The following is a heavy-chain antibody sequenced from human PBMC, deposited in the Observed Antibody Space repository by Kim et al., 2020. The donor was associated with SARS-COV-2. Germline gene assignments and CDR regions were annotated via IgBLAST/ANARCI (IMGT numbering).Heavy chain of an antibody. V-gene: IGHV3-30*04. CDR1: GFTFSSYA. CDR2: ISYDGSNK. CDR3: ARDSRSVDIVATIWSPIHYYYYGMDV. D-gene: IGHD5-12*01. Sequence: GGSLRLSCAASGFTFSSYAMHWVRQAPGKGLEWVAVISYDGSNKYYADSVKGRFTISRDNSKNTLYLQMNSLRAEDTAVYYCARDSRSVDIVATIWSPIHYYYYGMDVWGQGTTVTVSS. J-gene: IGHJ6*02.